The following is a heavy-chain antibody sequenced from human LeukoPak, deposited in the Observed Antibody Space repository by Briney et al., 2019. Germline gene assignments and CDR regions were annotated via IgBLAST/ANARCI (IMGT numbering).Heavy chain of an antibody. CDR3: ARAVTLRGIDY. Sequence: ASVKVSCKASGYTFTSYDINWVRQAPGQGLEWMGWMNPNSGNTGYAQKFQGRVTMTRNTSISTDYMELSSLRSEDTAVYYCARAVTLRGIDYWGQGTLVTVSS. CDR1: GYTFTSYD. D-gene: IGHD1-26*01. CDR2: MNPNSGNT. J-gene: IGHJ4*02. V-gene: IGHV1-8*01.